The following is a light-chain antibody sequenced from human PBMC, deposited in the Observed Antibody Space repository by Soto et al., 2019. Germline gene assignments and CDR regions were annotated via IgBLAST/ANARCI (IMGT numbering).Light chain of an antibody. CDR2: KAP. CDR3: QQYDGRST. V-gene: IGKV1-5*03. J-gene: IGKJ1*01. Sequence: DIQMTQSPSTLSASVGDRVTITCRASQSISTWVAWYQQRPGKAPKLLIYKAPTLESGVPSRFSGSGSGTEFTLTISSLQPDDSATYFCQQYDGRSTFGQGTKVDIK. CDR1: QSISTW.